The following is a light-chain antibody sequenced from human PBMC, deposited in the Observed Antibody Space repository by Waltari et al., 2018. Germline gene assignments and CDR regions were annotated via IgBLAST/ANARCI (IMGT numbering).Light chain of an antibody. J-gene: IGKJ1*01. V-gene: IGKV3-15*01. Sequence: ILMTQSPATLSVSPGERATLSCRASQSVSRNLAWYQQKPGQTPRLLIYGASTRATVIPARFSGSGSGTDLTLTISSVQSEDFALYYCQQYNNWPPWTFGQGTKVESK. CDR1: QSVSRN. CDR3: QQYNNWPPWT. CDR2: GAS.